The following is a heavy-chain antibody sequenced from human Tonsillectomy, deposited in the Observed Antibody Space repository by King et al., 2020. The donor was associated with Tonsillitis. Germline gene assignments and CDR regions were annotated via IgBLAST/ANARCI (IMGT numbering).Heavy chain of an antibody. V-gene: IGHV4-59*01. J-gene: IGHJ4*02. Sequence: VQLQELGPGLVKPSETLSLTCTVSGGSLGSYYWSWIRQPPGKGLEWVGYIFYSGGTSYNPPLKRRVTISVDTSKNQFSLKLSSETAADTAVYYCARASTEGGNYDYWGQGTLVTVSS. CDR2: IFYSGGT. D-gene: IGHD2-15*01. CDR1: GGSLGSYY. CDR3: ARASTEGGNYDY.